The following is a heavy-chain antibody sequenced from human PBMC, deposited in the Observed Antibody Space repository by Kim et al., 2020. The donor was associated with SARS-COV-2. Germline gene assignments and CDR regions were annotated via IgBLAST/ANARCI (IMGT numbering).Heavy chain of an antibody. V-gene: IGHV3-7*01. J-gene: IGHJ4*02. CDR2: IRVDASEK. CDR1: GFTFSNYW. CDR3: ATLKYF. Sequence: GGSLRLSCVASGFTFSNYWMDWVRQTPGKGLEWVANIRVDASEKNYVDSVKGRFTISRDNVKNSVYLQMNSLRAEDTAVYYCATLKYFWGQGILVTVSS.